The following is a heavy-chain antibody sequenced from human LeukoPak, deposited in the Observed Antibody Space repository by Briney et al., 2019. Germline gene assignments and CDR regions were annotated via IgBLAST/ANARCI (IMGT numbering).Heavy chain of an antibody. V-gene: IGHV4-34*01. J-gene: IGHJ4*02. D-gene: IGHD3-10*01. CDR3: AIGEDYASGTFYYFFDS. CDR1: GGFFRGYY. Sequence: PSETLSLTCAVYGGFFRGYYWSWIRQPPGKGLEWIGEINHSGSANYNPSLKSRVTISVDTSKNQFSLNLNSVTAADTAVYYCAIGEDYASGTFYYFFDSWGQGTPVTLSS. CDR2: INHSGSA.